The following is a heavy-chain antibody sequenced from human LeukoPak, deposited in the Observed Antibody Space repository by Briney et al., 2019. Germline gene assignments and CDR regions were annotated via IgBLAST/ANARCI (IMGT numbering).Heavy chain of an antibody. CDR3: ARDVIAVGSYYYYMDV. D-gene: IGHD6-19*01. CDR1: GFTFSSYA. V-gene: IGHV3-23*01. CDR2: ISGSGGST. Sequence: GGSLRLSCAASGFTFSSYAMSWVRQAPGKGLEWVSAISGSGGSTYYADSVKGRFTISKDNSKNTLYLQMNSLRAEDTAVYYCARDVIAVGSYYYYMDVWGKGTTVTVSS. J-gene: IGHJ6*03.